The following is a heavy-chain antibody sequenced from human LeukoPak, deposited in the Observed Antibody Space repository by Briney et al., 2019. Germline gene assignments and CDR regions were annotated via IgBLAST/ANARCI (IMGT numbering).Heavy chain of an antibody. Sequence: GGSLRLSCSASEFTFINYAMHWVRQAPGKGLEYVSSISSNGGSTYYADSMKGRFTITRDNSKNTLYLQMSSLRPEDTAVYYCVKDKGGYYYGSGSYYTDWGQGTLVTVSS. J-gene: IGHJ4*02. CDR3: VKDKGGYYYGSGSYYTD. CDR1: EFTFINYA. V-gene: IGHV3-64D*06. CDR2: ISSNGGST. D-gene: IGHD3-10*01.